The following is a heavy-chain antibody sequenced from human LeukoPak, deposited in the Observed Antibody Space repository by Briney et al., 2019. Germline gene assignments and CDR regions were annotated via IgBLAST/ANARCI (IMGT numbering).Heavy chain of an antibody. V-gene: IGHV1-18*01. Sequence: ASVKVSCKASGYTFTSYGISWVRQAPGQGLEWMGWISAYNGNTNYAQKLQGRVTMTTDTSTSPAYMELRSLRSDDTAVYYCARDPSGGEGYYYMDVWGKGTTVTVSS. CDR3: ARDPSGGEGYYYMDV. CDR2: ISAYNGNT. CDR1: GYTFTSYG. D-gene: IGHD6-19*01. J-gene: IGHJ6*03.